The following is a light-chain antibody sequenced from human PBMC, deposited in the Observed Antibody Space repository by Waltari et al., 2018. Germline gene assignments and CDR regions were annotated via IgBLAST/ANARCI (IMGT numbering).Light chain of an antibody. Sequence: DIQMTQSPSTLSASVGDRVTITCRASQSISTWLAWYQQKPGKAPKLLIYKASSLESGVPSRFSDSGSGTEFTLTISSLQPDDFATYFCQQSYRYSYTFGQGTKLEIK. CDR2: KAS. V-gene: IGKV1-5*03. CDR3: QQSYRYSYT. J-gene: IGKJ2*01. CDR1: QSISTW.